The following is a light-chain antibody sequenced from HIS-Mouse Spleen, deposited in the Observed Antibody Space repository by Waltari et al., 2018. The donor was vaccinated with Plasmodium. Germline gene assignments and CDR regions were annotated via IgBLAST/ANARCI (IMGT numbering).Light chain of an antibody. CDR3: CSYAGSSTNWV. Sequence: QSALTQPASVSGSPGQSITISCTGTSSDVGSYNLVSWYQQHPGKAPKLMIYEGSKRPSGGSNRCSGSKSGNTASLTISGLQAEDEADYYCCSYAGSSTNWVFGGGTKLTVL. CDR2: EGS. V-gene: IGLV2-23*01. J-gene: IGLJ3*02. CDR1: SSDVGSYNL.